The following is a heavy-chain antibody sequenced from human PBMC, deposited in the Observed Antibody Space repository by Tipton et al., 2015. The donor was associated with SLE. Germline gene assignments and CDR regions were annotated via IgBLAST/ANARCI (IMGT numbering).Heavy chain of an antibody. CDR2: INHSGST. V-gene: IGHV4-38-2*01. Sequence: TLSLTCAVSGYSISSGYYWGWIRQPPGKGLEWSGEINHSGSTNYNPSLKSRVTISVDTSKNQFSLKLSSVTAADTAVHYCASRLTSSFDYWGQGTLVTVSS. D-gene: IGHD2-2*01. CDR3: ASRLTSSFDY. CDR1: GYSISSGYY. J-gene: IGHJ4*02.